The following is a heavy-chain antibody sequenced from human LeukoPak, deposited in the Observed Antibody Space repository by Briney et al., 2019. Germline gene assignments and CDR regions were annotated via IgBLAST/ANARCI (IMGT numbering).Heavy chain of an antibody. CDR3: ATGPSDSYGETFDY. Sequence: PGGSLRLSCAASGFTFSSYWMSWVRQAPGKGLEWVANIKQDGSEKYYVDSVKGRFTISRDNAKNSLYLQMNSLRAEDTAVYYCATGPSDSYGETFDYWGQGTLVTVSS. CDR1: GFTFSSYW. CDR2: IKQDGSEK. V-gene: IGHV3-7*01. J-gene: IGHJ4*02. D-gene: IGHD5-18*01.